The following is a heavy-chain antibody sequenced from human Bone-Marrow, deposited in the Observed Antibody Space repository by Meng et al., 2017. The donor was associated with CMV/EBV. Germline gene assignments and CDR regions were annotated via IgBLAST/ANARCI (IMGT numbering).Heavy chain of an antibody. V-gene: IGHV3-21*01. CDR2: ISSSSSYI. Sequence: GESLKISCAASGFTFSSYSMNWVRQAPGKGLEWVSSISSSSSYIYYADSVKGRFTISRDNAKNSLYPQMNSLRAEDTAVYYCAREEGILVVVPAEGYYYGMDVWGQGTTVTVSS. CDR1: GFTFSSYS. CDR3: AREEGILVVVPAEGYYYGMDV. D-gene: IGHD2-2*01. J-gene: IGHJ6*02.